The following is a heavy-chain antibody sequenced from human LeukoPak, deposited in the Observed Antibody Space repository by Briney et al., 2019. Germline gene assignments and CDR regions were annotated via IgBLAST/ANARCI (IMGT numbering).Heavy chain of an antibody. CDR1: GFTFSSYN. CDR3: ARVAGLYSSSWPFDY. D-gene: IGHD6-13*01. J-gene: IGHJ4*02. V-gene: IGHV3-48*01. Sequence: GGSLRLSCAASGFTFSSYNMNWVRQAPGKGLEWLSYISSSSGTRYYADSVKGRFTISRDNAKNSLYLQMDGLRAEDTAVYYCARVAGLYSSSWPFDYWGQGTLVTVSP. CDR2: ISSSSGTR.